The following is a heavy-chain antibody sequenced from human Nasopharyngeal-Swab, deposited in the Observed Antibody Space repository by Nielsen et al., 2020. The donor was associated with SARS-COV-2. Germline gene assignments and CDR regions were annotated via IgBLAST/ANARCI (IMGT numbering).Heavy chain of an antibody. J-gene: IGHJ4*02. D-gene: IGHD6-13*01. CDR3: ARLGAAGDFDY. CDR2: INPDNGYT. V-gene: IGHV1-3*01. CDR1: GYTFIDFS. Sequence: ASVKVSCKASGYTFIDFSVLWVRQAPGQRLEWMGRINPDNGYTKYSQMFQDRVSITRDTSANTVYMELSSLRSEDTAVVFCARLGAAGDFDYWGQGSLVTVSS.